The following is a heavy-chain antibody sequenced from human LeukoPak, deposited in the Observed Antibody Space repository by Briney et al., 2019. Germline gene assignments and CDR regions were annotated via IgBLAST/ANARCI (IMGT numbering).Heavy chain of an antibody. CDR3: ARRAAGTFDY. D-gene: IGHD6-13*01. Sequence: SETLSLTCTVSGGSISSYYWSWIRQPPGKGLEWIGYIYYSGSTDYNPSLKSRLTISVDTSKNQFSLNLNSVTAADTAVYYCARRAAGTFDYWGQGTLVTVSS. CDR1: GGSISSYY. J-gene: IGHJ4*02. V-gene: IGHV4-59*08. CDR2: IYYSGST.